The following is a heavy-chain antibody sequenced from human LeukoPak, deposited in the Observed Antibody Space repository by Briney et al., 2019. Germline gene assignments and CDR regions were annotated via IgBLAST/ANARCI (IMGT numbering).Heavy chain of an antibody. CDR3: ARRGVGPMDSYFDY. CDR2: IYPGDSDT. D-gene: IGHD3-10*01. CDR1: GYNFTTYW. Sequence: GESLKISCKGSGYNFTTYWIGWVRQMPGQGLEWMGVIYPGDSDTRYSLSFQGQVTISADKSISTAYLQWSSLRASDTAMYYCARRGVGPMDSYFDYWGQGALVTVSS. V-gene: IGHV5-51*01. J-gene: IGHJ4*02.